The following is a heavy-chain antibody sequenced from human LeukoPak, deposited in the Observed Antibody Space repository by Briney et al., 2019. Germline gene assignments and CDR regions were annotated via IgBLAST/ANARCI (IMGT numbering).Heavy chain of an antibody. CDR3: ARGYYDSTGWDAFDI. Sequence: GASVKVSCKASGYTFTSYGITWVRQAPGQGLEWMGWISSYNGNTNYAQKLQGRVTMTTDTSTSTAYMELRSLRSDDTAVYYCARGYYDSTGWDAFDIWGQGTMVTVSS. J-gene: IGHJ3*02. CDR1: GYTFTSYG. V-gene: IGHV1-18*01. D-gene: IGHD3-22*01. CDR2: ISSYNGNT.